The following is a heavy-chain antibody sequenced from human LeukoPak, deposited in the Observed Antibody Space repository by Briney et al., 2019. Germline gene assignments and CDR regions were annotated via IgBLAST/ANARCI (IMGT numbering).Heavy chain of an antibody. J-gene: IGHJ4*02. D-gene: IGHD1-7*01. CDR3: AKVSNWNYVYFDY. V-gene: IGHV3-23*01. Sequence: PGESLRLSCAAAGFTFSSFAVSWVRQAPGKGMEWVSAISGSGGSTYYADSVKGRFTISRDNSKNTLYLQMNSLRAEDTAVYYCAKVSNWNYVYFDYWGQGTLVTVSS. CDR2: ISGSGGST. CDR1: GFTFSSFA.